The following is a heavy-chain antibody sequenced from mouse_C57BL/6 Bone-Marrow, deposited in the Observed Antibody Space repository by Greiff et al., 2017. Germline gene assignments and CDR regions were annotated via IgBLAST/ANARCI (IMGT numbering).Heavy chain of an antibody. J-gene: IGHJ2*01. CDR3: AREASCDY. CDR1: GYTFTSYD. V-gene: IGHV1-85*01. Sequence: VQLQQSGPELVKPGASVKLSCKASGYTFTSYDINWVTQRPGQGLAWIGWIYPRDGSTKYHEQFQGKVTCNGDTSSSTADMLLHILTSEDSAVYCCAREASCDYWGQGTILTVSA. CDR2: IYPRDGST. D-gene: IGHD3-1*01.